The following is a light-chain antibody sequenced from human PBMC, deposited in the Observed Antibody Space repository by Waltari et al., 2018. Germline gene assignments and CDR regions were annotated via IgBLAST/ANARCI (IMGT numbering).Light chain of an antibody. CDR3: QQSYTSPRT. CDR2: GAS. CDR1: QSISYF. V-gene: IGKV1-39*01. Sequence: DIQMTQSPSSLSASVGDRVTITCRASQSISYFLNWYHQRPGKAPRLLIHGASTLQGGVPSMFSGGGSGTGFSLTISSLQPEDLGTYYCQQSYTSPRTFGQVTKVEIK. J-gene: IGKJ1*01.